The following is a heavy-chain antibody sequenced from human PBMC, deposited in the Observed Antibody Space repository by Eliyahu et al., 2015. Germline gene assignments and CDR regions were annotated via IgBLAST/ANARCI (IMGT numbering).Heavy chain of an antibody. CDR1: GXSXXSGYX. D-gene: IGHD6-19*01. J-gene: IGHJ4*02. V-gene: IGHV4-38-2*02. CDR2: IXHSGGT. CDR3: ARTSGYSSGEWSIDY. Sequence: QEQLQESGPGLVKPSETLSXTCTVSGXSXXSGYXWGWXRQPPGKGLEWIGXIXHSGGTYYNPSLKSRVTISVDTSKNQFSLKLSSVTAADTAVYYCARTSGYSSGEWSIDYWGQGTLVTVSS.